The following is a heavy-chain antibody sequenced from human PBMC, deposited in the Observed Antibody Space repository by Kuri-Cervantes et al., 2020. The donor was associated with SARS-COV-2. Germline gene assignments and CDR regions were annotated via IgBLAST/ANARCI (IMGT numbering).Heavy chain of an antibody. CDR1: GYTFTSYG. J-gene: IGHJ5*02. V-gene: IGHV1-18*01. Sequence: ASVKVSCKASGYTFTSYGISWVRQAPGQGLEWMGWISAYNGNTNYAQKFQGRVTITRDTSASTAYMELSSLRSEDTAVYYCARAKVYRADPWGQGTLVTVSS. CDR2: ISAYNGNT. D-gene: IGHD1-14*01. CDR3: ARAKVYRADP.